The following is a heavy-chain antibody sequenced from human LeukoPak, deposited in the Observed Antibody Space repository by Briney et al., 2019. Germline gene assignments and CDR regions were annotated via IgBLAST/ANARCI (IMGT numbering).Heavy chain of an antibody. CDR3: ARIFGYSSIYYFEY. V-gene: IGHV3-30-3*01. Sequence: PGGSLRLSCAASGFTFSSYAMHWVRQAPGKGLEWVAVISYDGSNKYYADSVKGRFTISRDNSKNTLYLQMNSLRAEDTAVYYCARIFGYSSIYYFEYWGQGTLVTVSS. J-gene: IGHJ4*02. D-gene: IGHD6-13*01. CDR2: ISYDGSNK. CDR1: GFTFSSYA.